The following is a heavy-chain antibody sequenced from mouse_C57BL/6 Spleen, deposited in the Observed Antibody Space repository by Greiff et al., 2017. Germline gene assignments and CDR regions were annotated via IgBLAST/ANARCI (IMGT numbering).Heavy chain of an antibody. D-gene: IGHD1-1*01. V-gene: IGHV5-4*01. Sequence: EVMLVESGGGLVKPGGSLKLSCAASGFTFSSYAMSWVRQTPEKRLEWVATISDGGSYTYYPDNVKGRFTISRDNAKNNLYLQMSHLKSEDTAMYYCARDGSSLYYFDYWGQGTTLTVSS. CDR1: GFTFSSYA. CDR2: ISDGGSYT. CDR3: ARDGSSLYYFDY. J-gene: IGHJ2*01.